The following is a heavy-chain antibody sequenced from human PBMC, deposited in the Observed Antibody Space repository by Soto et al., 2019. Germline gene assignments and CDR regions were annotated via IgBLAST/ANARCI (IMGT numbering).Heavy chain of an antibody. D-gene: IGHD3-10*01. V-gene: IGHV1-18*04. CDR3: ARDSGAALYGEDALDI. J-gene: IGHJ3*02. CDR1: GYSFSGYD. CDR2: VSTSIRST. Sequence: QGKLVQSGPEVKKPGASVKVSCTASGYSFSGYDITWVRQAPGQGLAWLGWVSTSIRSTMSAEKLQGRLTMTTDTSTTTVYMELRGLTSDDTAVYYCARDSGAALYGEDALDIWGQGTMVSVSS.